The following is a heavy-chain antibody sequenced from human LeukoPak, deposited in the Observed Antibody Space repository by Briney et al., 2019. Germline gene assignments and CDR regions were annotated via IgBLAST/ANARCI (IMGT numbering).Heavy chain of an antibody. CDR3: VRGGVADGNYFGD. J-gene: IGHJ4*02. Sequence: PGGSLRLSCAASGFTFSDYYMSWIRQVPGKGPEWLSYITGDNKDYYADSVKGRFIISRDNAERSVYLQMNSLTVDDTALYYCVRGGVADGNYFGDWGQGAVVTVSS. V-gene: IGHV3-11*06. CDR2: ITGDNKD. CDR1: GFTFSDYY. D-gene: IGHD3-10*01.